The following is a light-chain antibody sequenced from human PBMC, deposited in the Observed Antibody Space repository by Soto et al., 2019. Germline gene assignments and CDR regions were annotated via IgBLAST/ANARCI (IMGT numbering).Light chain of an antibody. Sequence: PGERATLSCRASQSVSSTYLAWYQQKPGQPPRLLIYGASTRATGIPDRFSGSGSGTDFTLTINRLEPEDFAVYYCQQYGNSPRTFGQGTKVEIK. V-gene: IGKV3-20*01. J-gene: IGKJ1*01. CDR2: GAS. CDR3: QQYGNSPRT. CDR1: QSVSSTY.